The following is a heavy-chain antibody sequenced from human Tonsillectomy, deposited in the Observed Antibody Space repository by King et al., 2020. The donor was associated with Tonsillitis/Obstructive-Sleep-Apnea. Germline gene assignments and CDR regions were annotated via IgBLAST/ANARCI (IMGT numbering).Heavy chain of an antibody. D-gene: IGHD3-10*01. CDR2: INHSGST. J-gene: IGHJ4*02. Sequence: QVQLQQWGAGLLKPSETLSLTCAVYGGSFSGYYWSWIRQPPGKGLEWIGEINHSGSTNYNPSLKSRVTISVDTSKNQFSLKLSSVTAADTAVYYCARGYGELFPFDYWGQGTLVTVSS. CDR1: GGSFSGYY. CDR3: ARGYGELFPFDY. V-gene: IGHV4-34*01.